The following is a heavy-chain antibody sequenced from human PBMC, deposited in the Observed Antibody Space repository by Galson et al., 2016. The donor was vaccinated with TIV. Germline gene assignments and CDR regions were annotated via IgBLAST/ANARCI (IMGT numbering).Heavy chain of an antibody. CDR3: AKDGAYDFGFFDL. Sequence: SLRLSCAASGFTFRIYGMSWVRQAPGKGLEWVSGMRGRDGKTYYADSVKGRFTISRDNSKHTLSLRLNSLRAEDTAIYYCAKDGAYDFGFFDLWGRGTLVTVSS. D-gene: IGHD5-12*01. CDR1: GFTFRIYG. V-gene: IGHV3-23*01. CDR2: MRGRDGKT. J-gene: IGHJ2*01.